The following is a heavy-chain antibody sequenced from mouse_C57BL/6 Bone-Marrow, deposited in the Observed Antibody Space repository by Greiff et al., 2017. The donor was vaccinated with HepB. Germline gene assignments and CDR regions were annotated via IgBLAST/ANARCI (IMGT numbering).Heavy chain of an antibody. V-gene: IGHV3-6*01. D-gene: IGHD2-1*01. J-gene: IGHJ1*03. CDR3: ARRFLYYGNYDWYFDV. CDR1: GYSITSGYY. Sequence: ESGPGLVKPSQSLSLTCSVTGYSITSGYYWNWIRQFPGNKLEWMGYISYDGSNNYNPSLKNRISITRDTSKNQFFLKLNSVTTEDTATYYCARRFLYYGNYDWYFDVWGTGTTVTVSS. CDR2: ISYDGSN.